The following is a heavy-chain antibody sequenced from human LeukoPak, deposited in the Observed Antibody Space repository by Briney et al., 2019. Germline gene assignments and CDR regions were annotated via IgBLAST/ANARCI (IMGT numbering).Heavy chain of an antibody. CDR3: AKSNTIDYYDGSGFYFDF. J-gene: IGHJ4*02. D-gene: IGHD3-22*01. CDR2: ISYDGSSQ. Sequence: PGRSLRLSCAASEFTFSNYGMHWVRQAPGKGLEWVAVISYDGSSQYYADSVKGRFTISRDNSKSTVHLQLSSLRSEDTAVYYCAKSNTIDYYDGSGFYFDFWGQGTLVTVSS. CDR1: EFTFSNYG. V-gene: IGHV3-30*18.